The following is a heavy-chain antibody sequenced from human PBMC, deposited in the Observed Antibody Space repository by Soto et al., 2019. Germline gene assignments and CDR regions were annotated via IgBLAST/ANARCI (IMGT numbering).Heavy chain of an antibody. CDR2: IWHDGSNK. CDR3: TRAAIKRELLDY. J-gene: IGHJ4*02. Sequence: GGSLRLSCAASGFTFNNYGMHWVRQAPGKGLEWVALIWHDGSNKGYADSVKGRFTISRDKSKNTLNLQMNSLRVEDTAVYYCTRAAIKRELLDYWGQGTQVTVSS. CDR1: GFTFNNYG. D-gene: IGHD1-26*01. V-gene: IGHV3-33*01.